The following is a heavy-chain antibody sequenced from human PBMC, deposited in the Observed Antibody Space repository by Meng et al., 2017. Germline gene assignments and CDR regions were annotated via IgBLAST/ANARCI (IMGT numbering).Heavy chain of an antibody. CDR3: ARGYSGYDFFGY. Sequence: SVKVSCKASGYTFTSYGISWVRQAPGQGLEWMGGIIPIFGTANYAQKFQGRVTITTDESTSTAYMELSILRSEDTAVYYCARGYSGYDFFGYWGQGTLVNVSS. CDR2: IIPIFGTA. V-gene: IGHV1-69*05. CDR1: GYTFTSYG. D-gene: IGHD5-12*01. J-gene: IGHJ4*02.